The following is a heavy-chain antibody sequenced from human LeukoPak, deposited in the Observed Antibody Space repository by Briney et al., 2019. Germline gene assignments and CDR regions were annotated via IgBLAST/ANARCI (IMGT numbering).Heavy chain of an antibody. J-gene: IGHJ4*02. D-gene: IGHD3-3*01. Sequence: GGSLRLSCAASGFTFSDYYMSWIRQAPGKGLEWVSAIGGRGGNTYYADSVKGRFTISRDNSKNTVYLQMNSLRAEDTAVYYCARDPGVVAFHYFDLWGQGTLVTVSS. V-gene: IGHV3-23*01. CDR1: GFTFSDYY. CDR3: ARDPGVVAFHYFDL. CDR2: IGGRGGNT.